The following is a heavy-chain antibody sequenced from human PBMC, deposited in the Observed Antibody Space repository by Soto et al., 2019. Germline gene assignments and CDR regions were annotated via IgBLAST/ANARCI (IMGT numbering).Heavy chain of an antibody. Sequence: TLSLTCTVSGGSISSGGYYWSWIRQHPGKGLEWIGYIYYSGSTYYNPSLKSRVTISVDTSKNQFSLKLSSVTAADTAVYYCASGYCSSTSCEAESWGQGTLVTVSS. CDR2: IYYSGST. CDR1: GGSISSGGYY. CDR3: ASGYCSSTSCEAES. V-gene: IGHV4-31*03. D-gene: IGHD2-2*01. J-gene: IGHJ5*02.